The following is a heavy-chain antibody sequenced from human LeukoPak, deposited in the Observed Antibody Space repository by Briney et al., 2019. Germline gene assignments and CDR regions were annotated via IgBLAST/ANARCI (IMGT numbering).Heavy chain of an antibody. D-gene: IGHD3-9*01. J-gene: IGHJ3*02. CDR3: ARARYVNSFYAFDI. CDR1: GGSISSYY. CDR2: IYYSGST. V-gene: IGHV4-59*08. Sequence: SETLSLTCTVSGGSISSYYWSWIRQTPGKGLEWIGDIYYSGSTNYNPSLKSRVTISVDTSKNQFSLKLSSVTAADTAVYYCARARYVNSFYAFDIWGQGTLVTVSS.